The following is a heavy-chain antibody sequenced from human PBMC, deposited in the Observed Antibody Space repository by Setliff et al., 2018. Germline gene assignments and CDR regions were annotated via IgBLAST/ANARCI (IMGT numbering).Heavy chain of an antibody. CDR1: GGSFSGYY. D-gene: IGHD3-16*02. V-gene: IGHV4-34*01. CDR2: INHSGST. Sequence: SETLSLTCAVYGGSFSGYYWSWIRQPPGKGLDWIGEINHSGSTNYNPSLKSRITISVDTSKNQFSLKLSSVTAADTAVYYCARGKVLYDYVWGSYRYEDYYYGMDVWGQGTTVTVSS. J-gene: IGHJ6*02. CDR3: ARGKVLYDYVWGSYRYEDYYYGMDV.